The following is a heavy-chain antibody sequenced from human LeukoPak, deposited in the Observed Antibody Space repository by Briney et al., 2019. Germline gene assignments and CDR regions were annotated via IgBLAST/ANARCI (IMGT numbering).Heavy chain of an antibody. CDR2: IIPIFGTA. CDR3: ARGAGDYDILTGYRPTMFYFDY. D-gene: IGHD3-9*01. Sequence: SSVKVSCKASGGTFSNYAISWVRQAPGQGLEWMGGIIPIFGTANYAQKFQGRVTITADKSTSTAYMELSSLRSEDTAVYYCARGAGDYDILTGYRPTMFYFDYWGQGTLVTVSS. J-gene: IGHJ4*02. V-gene: IGHV1-69*06. CDR1: GGTFSNYA.